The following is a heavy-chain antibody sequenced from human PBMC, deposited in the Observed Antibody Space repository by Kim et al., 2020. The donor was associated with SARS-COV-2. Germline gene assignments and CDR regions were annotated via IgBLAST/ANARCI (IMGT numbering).Heavy chain of an antibody. D-gene: IGHD5-12*01. J-gene: IGHJ4*02. CDR3: ARGGAHGYDFDF. Sequence: SYNHSLKSRVSISADTSSNQLSLMLKSVTAADTAVYYCARGGAHGYDFDFWGQGTLIAVSS. V-gene: IGHV4-59*09.